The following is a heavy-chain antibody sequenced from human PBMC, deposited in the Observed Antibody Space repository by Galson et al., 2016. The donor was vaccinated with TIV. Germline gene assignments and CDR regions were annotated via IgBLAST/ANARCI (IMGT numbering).Heavy chain of an antibody. Sequence: TLSLTCTVSGAPIRDGDSFWSWIRQSPGKGLEWIVYIYYSGRTFYNPSLKSRITISVDTSKNQFSVKLTSVTAADTAVYYCARKAGYYYSAMDVWGQGTTVTVSS. CDR3: ARKAGYYYSAMDV. CDR2: IYYSGRT. J-gene: IGHJ6*02. CDR1: GAPIRDGDSF. V-gene: IGHV4-30-4*01.